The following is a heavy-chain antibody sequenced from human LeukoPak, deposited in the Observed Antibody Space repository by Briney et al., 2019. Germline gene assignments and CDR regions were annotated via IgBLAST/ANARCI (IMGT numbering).Heavy chain of an antibody. J-gene: IGHJ4*02. V-gene: IGHV1-2*02. D-gene: IGHD2-2*01. CDR2: INPNSGGT. CDR3: ARVGVVGASCYDY. CDR1: GYTFTGYY. Sequence: GASVKVSCKASGYTFTGYYMHWVRQAPGQGLEWMGWINPNSGGTNYAQKFQGRVTMTRDTSISTAYMELSRLRSDDTAVYYCARVGVVGASCYDYWGQGTLVTVSS.